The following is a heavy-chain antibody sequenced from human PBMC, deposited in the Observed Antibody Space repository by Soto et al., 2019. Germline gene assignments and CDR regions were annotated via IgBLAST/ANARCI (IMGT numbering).Heavy chain of an antibody. Sequence: GGSLRLSCAASGFTFSSYGMHWVRQAPGKGLEWVAVISYDGSNKYYADSVKGRFTISRDNSKNTLYLQMNSLRAEDTAVYYCAKGATEAGVGGFRDEWGQGTLVTVSS. CDR1: GFTFSSYG. CDR2: ISYDGSNK. CDR3: AKGATEAGVGGFRDE. D-gene: IGHD3-10*01. J-gene: IGHJ4*02. V-gene: IGHV3-30*18.